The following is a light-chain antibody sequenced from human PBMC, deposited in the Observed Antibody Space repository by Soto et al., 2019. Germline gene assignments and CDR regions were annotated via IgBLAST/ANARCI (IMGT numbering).Light chain of an antibody. CDR1: QGVGST. V-gene: IGKV3-15*01. J-gene: IGKJ4*01. CDR3: QHYKTWPLA. Sequence: EIIMTQSPATLSVSPGERVTLSCRASQGVGSTLAWYRQQPGQAPRLLIYDAYIRASGVPARFSGSGSGTEFTLTISGLQYEDFAVYFCQHYKTWPLAFGVGTKVEIK. CDR2: DAY.